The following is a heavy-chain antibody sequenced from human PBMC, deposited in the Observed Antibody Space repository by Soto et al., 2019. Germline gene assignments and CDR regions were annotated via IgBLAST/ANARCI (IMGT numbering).Heavy chain of an antibody. D-gene: IGHD6-19*01. CDR1: GYTFTSYG. CDR2: ISAYNGNT. J-gene: IGHJ4*02. CDR3: ASDGGWDSRGWYMGY. Sequence: QVQLVQSGAEVKKPGASVKVSCKASGYTFTSYGISWVRQAPGQGLEWMGWISAYNGNTNYAQKLQGRVTMTTDTSTTTAYMALRSLSSDDTAVYYCASDGGWDSRGWYMGYWGQGTLVVVSS. V-gene: IGHV1-18*01.